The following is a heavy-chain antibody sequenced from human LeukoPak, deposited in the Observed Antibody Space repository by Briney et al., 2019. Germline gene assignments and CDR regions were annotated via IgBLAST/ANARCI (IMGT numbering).Heavy chain of an antibody. CDR2: INPNSGDT. Sequence: ASVKVSCKASGYTFTGYYIHWVRQAPGQGLEWMGWINPNSGDTNSARKFQDRVTMTRDTSISTAYMELSRLRSDDTAMYYCARENPFYYYDSSGYYQYYFDYWGQGTLVTVSS. CDR3: ARENPFYYYDSSGYYQYYFDY. V-gene: IGHV1-2*02. D-gene: IGHD3-22*01. J-gene: IGHJ4*02. CDR1: GYTFTGYY.